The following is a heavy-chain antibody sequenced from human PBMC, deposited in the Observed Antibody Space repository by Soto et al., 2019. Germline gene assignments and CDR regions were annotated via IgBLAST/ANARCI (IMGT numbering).Heavy chain of an antibody. J-gene: IGHJ3*02. CDR1: GGSMSSSY. V-gene: IGHV4-59*01. CDR2: IYYSGST. D-gene: IGHD3-9*01. Sequence: SETLSLTCTVSGGSMSSSYWSWIRQSPGNELNLIGYIYYSGSTNYNPSLKSRVTISVDTSKNQFSLKLRSATAADTAVYYCARLFPYFDILTGSQLYAFDIWGQGTMVTVS. CDR3: ARLFPYFDILTGSQLYAFDI.